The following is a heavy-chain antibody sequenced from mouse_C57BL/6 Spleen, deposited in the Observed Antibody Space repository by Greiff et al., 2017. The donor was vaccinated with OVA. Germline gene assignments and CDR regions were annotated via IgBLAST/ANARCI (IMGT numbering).Heavy chain of an antibody. CDR3: ARRGSYYGSSHWYFDV. CDR2: INPNNGGT. J-gene: IGHJ1*03. D-gene: IGHD1-1*01. CDR1: GYTFTDYY. Sequence: VQLQQSGPELVKPGASVKISCKASGYTFTDYYMNWVKQSHGKSLEWIGDINPNNGGTSYNQKFKGKATLTVDKSSSTAYMELRSLTSEDSAVYYCARRGSYYGSSHWYFDVWGTGTTVTVSS. V-gene: IGHV1-26*01.